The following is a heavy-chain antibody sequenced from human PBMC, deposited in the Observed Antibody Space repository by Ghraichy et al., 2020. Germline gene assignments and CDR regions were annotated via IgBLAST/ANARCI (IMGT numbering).Heavy chain of an antibody. J-gene: IGHJ4*02. Sequence: GESLNISCAASGFTFSSYWMHWVRQAPGKGLVWVSRINSDGSSTSYADSVKGRFTISRDNAKNTLYLQMNSLRAEDTAVYYCARGRYSSSGMDWGQGTLVTVSS. CDR3: ARGRYSSSGMD. CDR2: INSDGSST. V-gene: IGHV3-74*01. D-gene: IGHD6-6*01. CDR1: GFTFSSYW.